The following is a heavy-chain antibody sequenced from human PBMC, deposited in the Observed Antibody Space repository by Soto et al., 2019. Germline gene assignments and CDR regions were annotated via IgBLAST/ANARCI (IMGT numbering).Heavy chain of an antibody. CDR2: IIPILGIA. V-gene: IGHV1-69*08. CDR1: GGTFSSYT. D-gene: IGHD2-2*01. Sequence: QVQLVQSGAEVKKPGSSVKVSCKASGGTFSSYTISWVRQAPGQGPEWMGRIIPILGIANYAQKFQGRVTITADKSTSTAYMELSSLRSEDTAVYYCARDPGSSTGCYPAGSDCGMDVWGQGTTVTVSS. CDR3: ARDPGSSTGCYPAGSDCGMDV. J-gene: IGHJ6*02.